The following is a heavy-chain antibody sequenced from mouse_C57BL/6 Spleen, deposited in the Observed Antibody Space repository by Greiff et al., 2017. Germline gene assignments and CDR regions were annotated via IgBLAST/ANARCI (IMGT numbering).Heavy chain of an antibody. J-gene: IGHJ1*03. Sequence: QVQLKESGPELVKPGASVKISCKASGYAFSSSWMNWVKQRPGKGLEWIGRIYPGDGDTNYNGKFKGKATLTADKSSSTAYMQLSSLTSEDSAVYFCARGYDGSSWYFDVWGTGTTVTVSS. CDR1: GYAFSSSW. CDR3: ARGYDGSSWYFDV. V-gene: IGHV1-82*01. D-gene: IGHD1-1*01. CDR2: IYPGDGDT.